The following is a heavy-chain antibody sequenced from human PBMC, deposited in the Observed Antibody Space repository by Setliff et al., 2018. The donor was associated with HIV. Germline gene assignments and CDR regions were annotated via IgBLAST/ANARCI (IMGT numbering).Heavy chain of an antibody. CDR1: GGSISSGGYF. CDR3: ASGWVRQSRTFGGVSVLPPFDY. D-gene: IGHD3-16*02. Sequence: PSETLSLTCTVSGGSISSGGYFWSWIRQLPGKGLEWIGYIYYSGSTFYNPSLKSRVIMSIDTSKSQFSLRLSSVSAADTAVYYCASGWVRQSRTFGGVSVLPPFDYWGQGTLVTVSS. V-gene: IGHV4-31*03. CDR2: IYYSGST. J-gene: IGHJ4*02.